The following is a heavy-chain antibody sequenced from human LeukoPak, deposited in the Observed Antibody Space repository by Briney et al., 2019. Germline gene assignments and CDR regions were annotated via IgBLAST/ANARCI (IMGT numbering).Heavy chain of an antibody. CDR1: GYTFTSYG. CDR2: ISAYNGNT. V-gene: IGHV1-18*01. D-gene: IGHD2/OR15-2a*01. Sequence: GASVKVSCKASGYTFTSYGISWVRQAPGQGLEWMGWISAYNGNTNYAQKLQGRVTMTTDTSTSTAYMELSSLRSDDTAVYYCAREERVTTLYEYYYMDVWGKGTTVIVSS. J-gene: IGHJ6*03. CDR3: AREERVTTLYEYYYMDV.